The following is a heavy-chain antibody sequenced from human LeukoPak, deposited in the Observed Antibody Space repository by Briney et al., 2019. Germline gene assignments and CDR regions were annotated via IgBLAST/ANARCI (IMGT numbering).Heavy chain of an antibody. D-gene: IGHD5-18*01. CDR1: GYTFTSYG. Sequence: RASVKVSCKASGYTFTSYGISWVRQAPGQGLEWMGWISAYNGNTNYAQKLQGRVTMTTDTSTSTAYMELRSLRSDDTAVYYCAREDTAMAIMRSFDYWGQGTLVTVSS. V-gene: IGHV1-18*01. J-gene: IGHJ4*02. CDR2: ISAYNGNT. CDR3: AREDTAMAIMRSFDY.